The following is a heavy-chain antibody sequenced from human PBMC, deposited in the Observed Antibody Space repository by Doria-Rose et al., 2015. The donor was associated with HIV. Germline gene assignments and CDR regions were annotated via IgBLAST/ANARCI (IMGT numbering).Heavy chain of an antibody. J-gene: IGHJ4*02. D-gene: IGHD3-10*01. V-gene: IGHV3-21*01. CDR3: ATGVTLDY. CDR1: GFTFSSHR. Sequence: VQLQESGGGLVRPGGSLRLSCATSGFTFSSHRIHWVRQAPGKGLEWVSSISSTSAYIHYADSVRGRFTISRDNARNSLYLQMDSLRAEDTAIYYCATGVTLDYWGQGTLVTVSS. CDR2: ISSTSAYI.